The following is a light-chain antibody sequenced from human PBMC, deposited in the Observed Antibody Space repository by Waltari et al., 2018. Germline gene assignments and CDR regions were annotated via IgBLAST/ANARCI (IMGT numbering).Light chain of an antibody. CDR2: ATS. V-gene: IGKV1-39*01. Sequence: DIQMTQSPSSLSTSVGYRVTITCRASQSISGYLNWYQQKPGKAPKVLIYATSSLQSGVPSRFSGSGSVTDFTLTISSLQPEDFATYYCQQSYRTPPLTFGGGTKVEIK. CDR3: QQSYRTPPLT. J-gene: IGKJ4*01. CDR1: QSISGY.